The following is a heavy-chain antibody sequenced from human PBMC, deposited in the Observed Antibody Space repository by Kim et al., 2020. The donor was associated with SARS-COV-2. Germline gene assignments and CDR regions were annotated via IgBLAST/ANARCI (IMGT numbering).Heavy chain of an antibody. J-gene: IGHJ4*02. CDR3: AKRLTGVGMNYFYY. V-gene: IGHV3-23*01. CDR1: GFTFSSYG. D-gene: IGHD3-3*01. Sequence: GGSLRLSCAASGFTFSSYGMIWVRQAPGKGLEWVSSIGPKGDVTYYADHVKGRFTISRDNSKNTLYLQMNSLRAEDTAVFYCAKRLTGVGMNYFYYWGQG. CDR2: IGPKGDVT.